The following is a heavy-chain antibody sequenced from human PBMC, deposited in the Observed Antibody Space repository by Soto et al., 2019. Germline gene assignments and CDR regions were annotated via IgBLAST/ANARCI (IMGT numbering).Heavy chain of an antibody. CDR2: ISYDGSNK. V-gene: IGHV3-30-3*01. D-gene: IGHD3-10*01. Sequence: PGGSLRLSCAASGFTFSSYAMHWVRQAPGKGLEWVAVISYDGSNKYYADSVKGRFTISRDNSKNTLYLQMNSLRAEDTAVYYCARDLITMVRGVITHYYYGMDVWGQGTAVTVSS. J-gene: IGHJ6*02. CDR3: ARDLITMVRGVITHYYYGMDV. CDR1: GFTFSSYA.